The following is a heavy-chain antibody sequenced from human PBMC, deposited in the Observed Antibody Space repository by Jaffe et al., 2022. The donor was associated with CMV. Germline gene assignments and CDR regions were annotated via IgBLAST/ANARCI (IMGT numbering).Heavy chain of an antibody. CDR2: IIPILGIA. D-gene: IGHD3-3*01. Sequence: QVQLVQSGAEVKKPGSSVKVSCKASGGTFSSYAISWVRQAPGQGLEWMGRIIPILGIANYAQKFQGRVTITADKSTSTAYMELSSLRSEDTAVYYCAGGKDFWSGKRRGPSPYFPPARFDPWGQGTLVTVSS. V-gene: IGHV1-69*09. J-gene: IGHJ5*02. CDR3: AGGKDFWSGKRRGPSPYFPPARFDP. CDR1: GGTFSSYA.